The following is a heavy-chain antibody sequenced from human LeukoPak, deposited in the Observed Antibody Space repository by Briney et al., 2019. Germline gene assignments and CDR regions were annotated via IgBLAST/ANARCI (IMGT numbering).Heavy chain of an antibody. CDR1: GYSFTSYW. V-gene: IGHV5-10-1*01. Sequence: GESLRISCKGSGYSFTSYWISWVRQMPGKGLEWMGRIDPSDSYTNYNPSFQGHVTISADKSISTAYLQWSSLKASDTAMYYCARLPGEYYYGSGSSSDYWGQGTLVTVSS. CDR3: ARLPGEYYYGSGSSSDY. CDR2: IDPSDSYT. J-gene: IGHJ4*02. D-gene: IGHD3-10*01.